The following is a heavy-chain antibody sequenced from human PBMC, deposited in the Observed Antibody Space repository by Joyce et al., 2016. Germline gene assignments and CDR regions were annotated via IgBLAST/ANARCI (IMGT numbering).Heavy chain of an antibody. Sequence: EVQLVESGGGLVQPGGSLRLSCAASGFTFTNYWMHWVRQAPGKGLVWVARVDSDGSGTSYEDSVKGRLTISGDNAKNMVYLQMNSLRAEDTAVYYCGSVFEYWGRGALVTVSS. CDR3: GSVFEY. CDR2: VDSDGSGT. CDR1: GFTFTNYW. V-gene: IGHV3-74*01. J-gene: IGHJ4*02.